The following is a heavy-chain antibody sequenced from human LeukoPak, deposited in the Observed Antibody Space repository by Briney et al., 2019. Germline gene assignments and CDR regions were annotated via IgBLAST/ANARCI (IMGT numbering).Heavy chain of an antibody. V-gene: IGHV3-20*04. D-gene: IGHD4-23*01. Sequence: GGSLRLSCAASGFTFDDYGMSWVRQVPGKGLEWVSGINWNGGKRGYADAVKGRFSISRDNAKNTLYLQMNSLRVEDTAVYYCARGRPHGNDYWGQGTLVTVSS. CDR2: INWNGGKR. J-gene: IGHJ4*02. CDR1: GFTFDDYG. CDR3: ARGRPHGNDY.